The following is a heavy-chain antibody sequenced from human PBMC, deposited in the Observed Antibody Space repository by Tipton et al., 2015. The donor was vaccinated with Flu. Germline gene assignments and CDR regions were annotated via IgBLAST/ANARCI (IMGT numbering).Heavy chain of an antibody. V-gene: IGHV4-31*03. CDR3: ARMEWTVTTPRYFDL. Sequence: LRLSCTVSGGPISSGGDYWSWIRQHPGKGLEWIGHIYYIGSTNYNPSLKSRVTISVDTSKNQFSLKLSSVTAADTAVYYCARMEWTVTTPRYFDLWGRGTLFTVSS. D-gene: IGHD4-17*01. CDR2: IYYIGST. CDR1: GGPISSGGDY. J-gene: IGHJ2*01.